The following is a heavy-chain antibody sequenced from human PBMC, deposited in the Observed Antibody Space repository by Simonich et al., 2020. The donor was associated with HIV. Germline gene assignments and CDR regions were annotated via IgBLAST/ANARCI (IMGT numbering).Heavy chain of an antibody. CDR2: VIPIFGTA. D-gene: IGHD3-10*01. V-gene: IGHV1-69*13. J-gene: IGHJ4*02. Sequence: QVQLVQSGAEVKKPGSSVKVSCKASGGTSSSFAISWVRQAPGLGLEWVGGVIPIFGTANYAQRFQGRVTITADESTSTAYMELSSLRSEDTGIYYCARNGGGRGVYYFDYWGQGTLVTVSS. CDR1: GGTSSSFA. CDR3: ARNGGGRGVYYFDY.